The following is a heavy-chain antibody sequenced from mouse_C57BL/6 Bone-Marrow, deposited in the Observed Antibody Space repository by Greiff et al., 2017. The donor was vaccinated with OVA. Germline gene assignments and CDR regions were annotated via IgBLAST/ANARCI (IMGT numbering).Heavy chain of an antibody. J-gene: IGHJ1*03. CDR3: TRALYGSSYCWYFDV. CDR2: IYPGGGYT. V-gene: IGHV1-63*01. D-gene: IGHD1-1*01. CDR1: GYTFTNYW. Sequence: QVQLQQSGAELVRPGTSVKMSCKASGYTFTNYWIGWAKQRPGHGLEWIGDIYPGGGYTNYNEKFKGKATLTADKSSSTAYMQFSSLTSEDSAIYYCTRALYGSSYCWYFDVWGTGTTVTVSS.